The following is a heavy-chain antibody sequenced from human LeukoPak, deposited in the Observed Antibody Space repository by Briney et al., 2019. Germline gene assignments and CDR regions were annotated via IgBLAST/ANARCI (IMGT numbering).Heavy chain of an antibody. CDR2: IYYSGST. J-gene: IGHJ4*02. CDR1: GGSISSYY. CDR3: ARGKGAVPLPFDY. D-gene: IGHD6-19*01. V-gene: IGHV4-59*01. Sequence: PSETLSLTCTVSGGSISSYYWSWIRQPPGKGLEWIGYIYYSGSTNYNPSLKSRVTISVDTSKNQFSLKLGSVTAADTAVYYCARGKGAVPLPFDYWGQGTLVTVSS.